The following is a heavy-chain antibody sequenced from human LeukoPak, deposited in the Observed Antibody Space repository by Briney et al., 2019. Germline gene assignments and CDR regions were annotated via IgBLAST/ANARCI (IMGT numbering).Heavy chain of an antibody. Sequence: GASVKVSCKASGYTFTTYTLHWVSQAPGQRLQWMGCINTGNGNTKYSQEFQGRVTITRDTSASTAYMELSSLNSEDMAVYYCARGAKFRSYGSVTYYTSLPFDPWGQGTLVSVSS. CDR1: GYTFTTYT. D-gene: IGHD3-10*01. V-gene: IGHV1-3*03. J-gene: IGHJ5*02. CDR2: INTGNGNT. CDR3: ARGAKFRSYGSVTYYTSLPFDP.